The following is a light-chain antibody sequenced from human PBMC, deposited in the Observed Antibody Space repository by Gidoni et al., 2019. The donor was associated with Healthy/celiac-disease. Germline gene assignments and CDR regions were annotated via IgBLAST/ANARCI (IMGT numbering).Light chain of an antibody. J-gene: IGKJ2*02. V-gene: IGKV1-39*01. CDR3: QHSYSTPGT. Sequence: DIQMTQSPSSLSASVGDRVTITCRASQSISSYLHWYQQKPGKAPKLLIYAASSLQSGVPSRFSGSGSGTDFTLTISSLQPEDFATYYCQHSYSTPGTFGQGTKLEIK. CDR1: QSISSY. CDR2: AAS.